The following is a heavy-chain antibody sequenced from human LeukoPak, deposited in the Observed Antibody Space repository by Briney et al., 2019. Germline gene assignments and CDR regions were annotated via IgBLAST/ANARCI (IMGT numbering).Heavy chain of an antibody. CDR1: GFSLSTSGMC. Sequence: SGPTLVNPTQTLTLTCTFSGFSLSTSGMCVSWIRQPPGKALEWLARIDWDDDKYYSTSLKTRLTISKDTSKNQVVLTMTNMDPVDTATYYCARIDSSSWPDAFDIWGQGTMVTVSS. D-gene: IGHD6-13*01. V-gene: IGHV2-70*11. CDR3: ARIDSSSWPDAFDI. CDR2: IDWDDDK. J-gene: IGHJ3*02.